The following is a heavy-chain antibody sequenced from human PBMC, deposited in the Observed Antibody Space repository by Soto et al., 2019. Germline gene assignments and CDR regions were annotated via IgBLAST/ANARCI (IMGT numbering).Heavy chain of an antibody. CDR3: ARGGSSWSAEYYQH. V-gene: IGHV1-18*01. CDR2: ISGYNSNT. CDR1: GYTFTNYA. J-gene: IGHJ1*01. D-gene: IGHD6-13*01. Sequence: QVQLVQSGTEVKKPGASVKVSCKASGYTFTNYAISWVRQAPGQGPEWMGWISGYNSNTKYAQTLQGRVTMTTDTSTSTAYMELRSLRSDDTAVYYCARGGSSWSAEYYQHWGQGTLVIVSS.